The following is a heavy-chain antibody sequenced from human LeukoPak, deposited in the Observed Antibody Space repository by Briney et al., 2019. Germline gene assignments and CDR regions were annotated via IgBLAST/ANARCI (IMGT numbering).Heavy chain of an antibody. CDR2: ISGSGGSI. CDR1: GFVFTIYT. D-gene: IGHD3-22*01. Sequence: PGGSLRLSCSASGFVFTIYTMYWVRQAPGKGPEYVSTISGSGGSIYYADSVKGRFTISRDNSKNTLSLQMNSLRAEDTAVYYCAKFAGRYYDSSGYFHYWGQGTLVTVSS. CDR3: AKFAGRYYDSSGYFHY. J-gene: IGHJ4*02. V-gene: IGHV3-23*01.